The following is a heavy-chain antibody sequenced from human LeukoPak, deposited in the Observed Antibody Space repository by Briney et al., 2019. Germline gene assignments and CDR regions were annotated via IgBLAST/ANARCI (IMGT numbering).Heavy chain of an antibody. Sequence: PSETLSLTCTVSGGSISSGGYYWSWIRQHPGKGLEWIGYIYHSGSTYYNPSLKSRVTISVDTSKNQFSLKLSSVTAADTAVYYCARELTGYYISWGQGTLVTVSS. V-gene: IGHV4-31*03. CDR3: ARELTGYYIS. CDR2: IYHSGST. D-gene: IGHD3-9*01. J-gene: IGHJ4*02. CDR1: GGSISSGGYY.